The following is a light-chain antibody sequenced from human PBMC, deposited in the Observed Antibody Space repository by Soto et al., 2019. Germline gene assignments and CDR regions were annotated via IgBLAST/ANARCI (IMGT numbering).Light chain of an antibody. Sequence: QSVLTQPPSVSGAPGQRVTISCTGSSSIIGAGFDVHWYHQIAGTAPKLLIYGNSNRPSGVPDRFSGSKSGTSASLTVSGLQADDEAHYYCSSYAGSNNFVFGTGTKLTVL. CDR3: SSYAGSNNFV. CDR2: GNS. V-gene: IGLV1-40*01. J-gene: IGLJ1*01. CDR1: SSIIGAGFD.